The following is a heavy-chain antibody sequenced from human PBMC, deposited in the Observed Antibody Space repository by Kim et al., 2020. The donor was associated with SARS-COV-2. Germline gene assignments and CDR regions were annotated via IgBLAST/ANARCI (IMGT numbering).Heavy chain of an antibody. CDR3: ARRRRGYNILTGYGPLDFDN. CDR2: INNSGST. J-gene: IGHJ4*02. V-gene: IGHV4-34*01. D-gene: IGHD3-9*01. Sequence: SETLSLTCAVYGGSFSGYYWSWIRQPPGKGLEWIGEINNSGSTNYNPSLKRRVTISVHTSKNQFSLKLSPGTAADTAVYYCARRRRGYNILTGYGPLDFDNCGERTPVTVS. CDR1: GGSFSGYY.